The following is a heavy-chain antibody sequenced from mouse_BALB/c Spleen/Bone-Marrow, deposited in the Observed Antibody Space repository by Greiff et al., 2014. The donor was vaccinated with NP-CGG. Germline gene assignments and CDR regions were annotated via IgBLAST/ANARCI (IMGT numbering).Heavy chain of an antibody. CDR2: INSNGGST. CDR3: ARLGNDDAMDY. D-gene: IGHD2-12*01. V-gene: IGHV5-6-2*01. Sequence: EVKLMESGGGLVKLGGSLKLSCAASGFTFSSYYMSWVRQTPEKRLELVAAINSNGGSTYYPDTVKGRFTISGDNAKNTLYLQMSSLKSEDTALYYCARLGNDDAMDYWGQGTSVTVSS. CDR1: GFTFSSYY. J-gene: IGHJ4*01.